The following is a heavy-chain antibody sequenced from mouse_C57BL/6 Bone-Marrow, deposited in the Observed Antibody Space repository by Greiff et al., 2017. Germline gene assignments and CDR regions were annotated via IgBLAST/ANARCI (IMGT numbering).Heavy chain of an antibody. CDR1: GYTFTSYW. D-gene: IGHD1-1*01. CDR2: IDPSDSYT. J-gene: IGHJ3*01. Sequence: QVQLQQPGAELVMPGASVKLSCKASGYTFTSYWMHWVKQRPGPGLEWIGEIDPSDSYTNYNQKFKGKSTLTVDKSSSTAYMQLSSLTSEDSAVYYCARDRDYGSWFAYWGQGTLVTVSA. V-gene: IGHV1-69*01. CDR3: ARDRDYGSWFAY.